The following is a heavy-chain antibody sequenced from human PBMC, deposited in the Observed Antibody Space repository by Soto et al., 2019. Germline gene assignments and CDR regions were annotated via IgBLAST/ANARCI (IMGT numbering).Heavy chain of an antibody. D-gene: IGHD3-9*01. V-gene: IGHV4-59*01. CDR3: ARVGSYYDILTGPKTYYMDV. CDR2: FYYSGST. CDR1: GGSISSYY. Sequence: PSETLSLTCTVSGGSISSYYWSWIRQPPGKGLEWIGYFYYSGSTNYNPSLKSRVTISVDTSKNQFSLKLSSVTAADTAVYYCARVGSYYDILTGPKTYYMDVWGKGTTVTVSS. J-gene: IGHJ6*03.